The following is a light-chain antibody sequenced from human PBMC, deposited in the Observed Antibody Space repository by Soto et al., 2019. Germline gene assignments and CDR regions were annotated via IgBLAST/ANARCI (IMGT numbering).Light chain of an antibody. Sequence: EIVLTQSPSTLSSSTGERATLSCRASQTVNSRLAWYQHKPGQAPRLLIYHTSNRATGIPARFSGSGSGTDFTLTISRLEPEDFAVYYCQQYGSSPITFGQGTRLEIK. V-gene: IGKV3-20*01. CDR1: QTVNSR. CDR3: QQYGSSPIT. CDR2: HTS. J-gene: IGKJ5*01.